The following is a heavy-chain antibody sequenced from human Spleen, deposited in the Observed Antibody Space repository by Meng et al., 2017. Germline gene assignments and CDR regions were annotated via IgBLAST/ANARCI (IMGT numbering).Heavy chain of an antibody. J-gene: IGHJ4*02. CDR2: TSGSGGVT. Sequence: GESLKISCAASGFTFSSYSMNWVRQAPGKGLEWVANTSGSGGVTNYADSVKGRFTISRDNSKNTLYLQMNSLRAENTAVYYCVKGYCYDSRGFGPLDYWGQGTLVTVSS. CDR1: GFTFSSYS. CDR3: VKGYCYDSRGFGPLDY. D-gene: IGHD3-22*01. V-gene: IGHV3-23*01.